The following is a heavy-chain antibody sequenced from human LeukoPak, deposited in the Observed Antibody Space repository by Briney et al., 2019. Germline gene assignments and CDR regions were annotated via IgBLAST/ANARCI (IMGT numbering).Heavy chain of an antibody. CDR3: ARMGGSNWSREVNWFDP. V-gene: IGHV3-9*01. CDR1: GFTFDDYA. J-gene: IGHJ5*02. D-gene: IGHD6-13*01. Sequence: GGSLRLSCAASGFTFDDYAMHWVRQVPGRGLEWVSGISWNSGTIVYADAVKGRFTISRDNAQNSVYLQMASLRAEDTAVYYCARMGGSNWSREVNWFDPWGQGTLVTVSS. CDR2: ISWNSGTI.